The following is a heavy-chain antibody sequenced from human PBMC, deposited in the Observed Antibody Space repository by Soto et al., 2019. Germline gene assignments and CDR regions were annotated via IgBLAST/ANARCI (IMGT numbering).Heavy chain of an antibody. V-gene: IGHV3-30*03. Sequence: GWSLGLACAACGFSVRIYGMHWFRQAPGKGLEWVAVISYDGSNKYYADSVKGRFTISRDNSKNTLYLQMNSLRAEDTAVYYCATTRYYGDYPSPFHYWGQGTLVTVPS. D-gene: IGHD4-17*01. CDR3: ATTRYYGDYPSPFHY. J-gene: IGHJ4*02. CDR2: ISYDGSNK. CDR1: GFSVRIYG.